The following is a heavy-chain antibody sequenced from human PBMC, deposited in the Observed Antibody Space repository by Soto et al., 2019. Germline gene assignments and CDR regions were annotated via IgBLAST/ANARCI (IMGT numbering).Heavy chain of an antibody. J-gene: IGHJ4*02. CDR2: MNPNSGNT. CDR1: GYTFTSYD. Sequence: QVQLVQSGAEVKKPGASVKVSCKASGYTFTSYDINWVRQATGQGLEWMGWMNPNSGNTGYAQKFQGRVTMTRNTSISTAYMELSSLRSEDTAVYYCARGRVGYCSSTSCYPLDYWGQGTLVTVSS. D-gene: IGHD2-2*01. CDR3: ARGRVGYCSSTSCYPLDY. V-gene: IGHV1-8*01.